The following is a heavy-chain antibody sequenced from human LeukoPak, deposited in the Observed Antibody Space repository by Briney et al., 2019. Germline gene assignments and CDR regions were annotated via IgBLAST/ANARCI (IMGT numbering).Heavy chain of an antibody. CDR1: GFTFSNYG. J-gene: IGHJ4*02. CDR2: IRFDGSNK. V-gene: IGHV3-30*02. Sequence: GGSLRLSCAASGFTFSNYGMHWVRQAPGKGLEWVAFIRFDGSNKYYADSVKGRFTISRDNSKNSLYLQMNSLRAEDTAVYYCARGGSSWYYFDYWGQGTLVTVSS. CDR3: ARGGSSWYYFDY. D-gene: IGHD6-13*01.